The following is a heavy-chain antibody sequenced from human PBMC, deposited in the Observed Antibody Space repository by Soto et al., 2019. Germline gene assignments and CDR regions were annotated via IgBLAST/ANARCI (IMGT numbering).Heavy chain of an antibody. CDR1: GFTVSSYW. CDR3: ASSPHKDSRPDY. V-gene: IGHV3-7*03. J-gene: IGHJ4*02. CDR2: IKYDGSEK. Sequence: EVQLVESGGGLVQPGGSLRLSCAASGFTVSSYWMSWVRQAPGRGLEWMANIKYDGSEKYYVDSVKGRLTISRDNAKNSLYLQMNSLRAEDTAVYYCASSPHKDSRPDYWGQGTLVTVSS. D-gene: IGHD3-22*01.